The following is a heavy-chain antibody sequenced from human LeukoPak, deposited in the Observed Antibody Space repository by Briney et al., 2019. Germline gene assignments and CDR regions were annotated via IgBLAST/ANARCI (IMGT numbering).Heavy chain of an antibody. CDR3: AKAGQSRVLSGLYSYGGYFDY. Sequence: PGGSLRLSCAASGFTFSSYSMSWVRQAPGKGLEWVSAISGSGGSTYCADSVKGRFTISRDNSKNTLYLQMNSLRAEDTAVYYCAKAGQSRVLSGLYSYGGYFDYWGQGTLVTVSS. V-gene: IGHV3-23*01. J-gene: IGHJ4*02. CDR1: GFTFSSYS. D-gene: IGHD5-18*01. CDR2: ISGSGGST.